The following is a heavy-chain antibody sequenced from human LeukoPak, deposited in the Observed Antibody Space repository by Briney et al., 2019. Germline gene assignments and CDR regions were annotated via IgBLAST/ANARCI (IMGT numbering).Heavy chain of an antibody. J-gene: IGHJ5*02. CDR3: AKVEGHGDKVVVDNWFDP. D-gene: IGHD3-22*01. CDR2: ISGSGGST. V-gene: IGHV3-23*01. Sequence: GGSLRLSCAASGFTFSSYAMSWVRQAPGKGLEWVSAISGSGGSTYYADSVKGRFAISRDNSKNTLYLQMNSLRAEDTAVYYCAKVEGHGDKVVVDNWFDPWGQGTLVTVSS. CDR1: GFTFSSYA.